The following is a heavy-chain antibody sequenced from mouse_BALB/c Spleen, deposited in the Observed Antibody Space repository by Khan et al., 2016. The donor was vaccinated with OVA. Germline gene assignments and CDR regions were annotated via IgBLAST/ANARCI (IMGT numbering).Heavy chain of an antibody. J-gene: IGHJ3*01. CDR1: GYTFTDYY. V-gene: IGHV1-77*01. D-gene: IGHD1-2*01. CDR3: ARRNYFGYTFAY. Sequence: QVQLQQPGAELARPGASVKLSCKASGYTFTDYYINWVKQRTGQGLEWIGEISPGSGDTYYNERFKGKATLPADKSSSTAYMQLSSLTSEASAVYFCARRNYFGYTFAYWGQGTLVTVSA. CDR2: ISPGSGDT.